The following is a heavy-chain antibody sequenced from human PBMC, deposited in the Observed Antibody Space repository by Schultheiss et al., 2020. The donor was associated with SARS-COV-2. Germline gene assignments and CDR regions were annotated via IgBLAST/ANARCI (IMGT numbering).Heavy chain of an antibody. CDR1: GYTFTSYY. D-gene: IGHD6-13*01. CDR2: INPSDGST. CDR3: ARDSSSWYFESDYYYYGMDV. V-gene: IGHV1-46*01. J-gene: IGHJ6*02. Sequence: ASVKVSCKASGYTFTSYYMYWVRQAPGQGLEWMGIINPSDGSTNYAQKFQGRVTMTRDMSTSTVHMELSSLRSDDTAVYYCARDSSSWYFESDYYYYGMDVWGQGTTVTVSS.